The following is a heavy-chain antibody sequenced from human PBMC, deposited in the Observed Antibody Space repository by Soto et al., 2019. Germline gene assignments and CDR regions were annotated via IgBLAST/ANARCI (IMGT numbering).Heavy chain of an antibody. D-gene: IGHD2-2*01. CDR2: VSYSSSTI. J-gene: IGHJ4*02. V-gene: IGHV3-48*02. CDR3: ARGTETSTSCLYY. Sequence: GSLRLSCAASGFTFSGYSMNWVRQAPGEGLEWVSYVSYSSSTIYYADSVKGRFTISRDNAKNSLYLQMNSLRDEDTAVYYCARGTETSTSCLYYWGQGTLVTVSS. CDR1: GFTFSGYS.